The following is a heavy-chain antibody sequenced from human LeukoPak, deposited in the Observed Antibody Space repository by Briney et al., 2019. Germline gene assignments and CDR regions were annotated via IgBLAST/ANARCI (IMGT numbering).Heavy chain of an antibody. Sequence: GASVKVSCKASGYTFTGYYMHWVRQAPGQGLEWMGWINPNSGGTNYAQKFQGRVTMTRDTSISTAYMELSRLRSDDTAVYYCARTYYDFWSGYDYFDYWGQGTLVTVSS. CDR1: GYTFTGYY. D-gene: IGHD3-3*01. V-gene: IGHV1-2*02. CDR2: INPNSGGT. J-gene: IGHJ4*02. CDR3: ARTYYDFWSGYDYFDY.